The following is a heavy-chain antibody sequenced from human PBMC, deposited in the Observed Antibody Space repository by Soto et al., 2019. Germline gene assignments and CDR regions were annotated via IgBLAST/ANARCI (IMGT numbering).Heavy chain of an antibody. D-gene: IGHD2-2*01. CDR3: ARSQGSSTSLEIYYYYYYGMDV. CDR1: GGTFSGYA. Sequence: QVQLVQSGAEVKKPGSSVKVSCKASGGTFSGYAISWVRQAPGQGLEWMGGIIPISGTANYAQKFQGRVTITAVESTSIAYMELSSLRSEDTAVYYCARSQGSSTSLEIYYYYYYGMDVWGQGTTVTVSS. J-gene: IGHJ6*02. CDR2: IIPISGTA. V-gene: IGHV1-69*01.